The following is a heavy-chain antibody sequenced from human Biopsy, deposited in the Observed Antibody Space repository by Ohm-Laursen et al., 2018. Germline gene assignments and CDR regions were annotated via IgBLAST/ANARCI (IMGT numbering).Heavy chain of an antibody. D-gene: IGHD6-13*01. J-gene: IGHJ3*01. V-gene: IGHV4-38-2*01. Sequence: GTLSLTCVVSGASINIAYYWGWIRQPPGKGLEWIGIIYQTGNTYYNPSLKSRLTISGDASKNEFFLNLTSVTAADTAIYYCVRVRGITPPGAFDFWGQGTKVAVSS. CDR3: VRVRGITPPGAFDF. CDR1: GASINIAYY. CDR2: IYQTGNT.